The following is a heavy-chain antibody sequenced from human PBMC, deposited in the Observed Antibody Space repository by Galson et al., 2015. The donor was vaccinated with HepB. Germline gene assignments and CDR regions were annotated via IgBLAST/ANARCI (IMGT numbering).Heavy chain of an antibody. CDR3: AKDGGYSYGLGS. D-gene: IGHD5-18*01. J-gene: IGHJ5*02. CDR1: GFTFSSYA. CDR2: ISGSGGGT. Sequence: SLRLSCAASGFTFSSYAMSWVRQAPGKGLEWVSAISGSGGGTCYADSVKGRFTISRDNSKNTLYLQMNSLRAEDTAVYYCAKDGGYSYGLGSWGQGTLVTVSS. V-gene: IGHV3-23*01.